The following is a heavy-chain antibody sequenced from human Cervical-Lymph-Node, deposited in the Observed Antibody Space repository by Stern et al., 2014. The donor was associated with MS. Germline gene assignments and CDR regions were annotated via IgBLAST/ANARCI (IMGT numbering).Heavy chain of an antibody. Sequence: VQLVESGTEVRKPGASVKVSCELSGYTLSESAIHWVPQAPGTGLEWMGGFDPEEGETVYAQKFQGRVTMAEDTSIHTAYMELSGLRSEDTAVYFCAKQRVGVVVRDAFDVWGQGTLVTVSS. D-gene: IGHD2-15*01. CDR3: AKQRVGVVVRDAFDV. V-gene: IGHV1-24*01. CDR2: FDPEEGET. CDR1: GYTLSESA. J-gene: IGHJ3*01.